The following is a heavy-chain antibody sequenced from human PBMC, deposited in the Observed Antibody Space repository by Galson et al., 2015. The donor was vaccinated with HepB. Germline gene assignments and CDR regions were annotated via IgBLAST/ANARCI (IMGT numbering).Heavy chain of an antibody. J-gene: IGHJ4*02. V-gene: IGHV3-11*01. D-gene: IGHD6-19*01. Sequence: SLRLACAASGYTFTSDAVIWTPSAPGEGLECVSYINSRGNTVYFADSVRGRFTISRDNANNSLYLQMNGLRAEDTALYYCARDASGCKYFDHWGQGTLVTVSS. CDR1: GYTFTSDA. CDR3: ARDASGCKYFDH. CDR2: INSRGNTV.